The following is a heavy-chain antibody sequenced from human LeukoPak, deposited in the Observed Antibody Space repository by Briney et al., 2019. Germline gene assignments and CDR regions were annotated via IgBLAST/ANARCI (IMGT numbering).Heavy chain of an antibody. CDR2: ISIGGDST. V-gene: IGHV3-23*01. J-gene: IGHJ4*02. CDR3: AKDGQKYSGSHYGDFDY. Sequence: GGSLRLSCAASGFTFSSYSFSWVRQAPGKGLEWVSAISIGGDSTYYAESVKGRFTISRDNSKNTLYLRMNSLSAEDTAVYYCAKDGQKYSGSHYGDFDYWGQGTLVTVSP. D-gene: IGHD1-26*01. CDR1: GFTFSSYS.